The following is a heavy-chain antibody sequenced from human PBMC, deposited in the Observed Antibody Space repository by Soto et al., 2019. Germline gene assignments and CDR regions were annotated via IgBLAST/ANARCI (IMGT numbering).Heavy chain of an antibody. CDR1: GGTFSSYA. Sequence: SVKVPCKASGGTFSSYAISWVRQAPGQGLEWMGGIIPIFGTANYAQKFQGRVTITADESTSTAYMELSSLRSEDTAVYYCAREMPIRSSGSEWDAFDIWGQGTMVTVSS. CDR2: IIPIFGTA. CDR3: AREMPIRSSGSEWDAFDI. D-gene: IGHD3-22*01. J-gene: IGHJ3*02. V-gene: IGHV1-69*13.